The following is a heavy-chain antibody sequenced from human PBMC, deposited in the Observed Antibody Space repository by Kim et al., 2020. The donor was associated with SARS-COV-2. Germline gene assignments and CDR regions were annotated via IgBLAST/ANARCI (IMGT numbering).Heavy chain of an antibody. D-gene: IGHD5-18*01. V-gene: IGHV3-48*03. CDR3: ARERRQLWLNYYFDY. Sequence: DSMKGRFTSSRDNAKNSLYLQMNSLRAEGTAVYYCARERRQLWLNYYFDYWGQGTLVTVSS. J-gene: IGHJ4*02.